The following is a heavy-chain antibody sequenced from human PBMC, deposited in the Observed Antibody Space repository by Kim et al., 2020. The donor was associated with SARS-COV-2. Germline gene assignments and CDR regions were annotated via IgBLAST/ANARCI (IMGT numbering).Heavy chain of an antibody. D-gene: IGHD2-15*01. CDR3: TGGNLYDY. V-gene: IGHV3-73*01. J-gene: IGHJ4*02. CDR1: GFTFTGSP. Sequence: GGSLRLSCAASGFTFTGSPIHWVRQASGKGLEWVGRITSKVKNYATAYAASVKGRFTISRDASENTAYLQMNSLKTEDTAVYYCTGGNLYDYWGQGTLVTVSS. CDR2: ITSKVKNYAT.